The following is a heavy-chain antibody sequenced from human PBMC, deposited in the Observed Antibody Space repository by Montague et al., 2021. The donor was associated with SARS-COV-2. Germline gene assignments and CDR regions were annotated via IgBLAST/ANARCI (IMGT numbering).Heavy chain of an antibody. CDR1: GFTFSSYA. Sequence: SLRLSCAASGFTFSSYAMHWVRQAPGKGLEWVAVISYDGSNKYYADSVKGRFTISRDNSKNTLYLQMNSLRAEDTAVYYCVREEPTWAFDVWGQGTMVTVSS. CDR2: ISYDGSNK. V-gene: IGHV3-30-3*01. J-gene: IGHJ3*01. D-gene: IGHD1-14*01. CDR3: VREEPTWAFDV.